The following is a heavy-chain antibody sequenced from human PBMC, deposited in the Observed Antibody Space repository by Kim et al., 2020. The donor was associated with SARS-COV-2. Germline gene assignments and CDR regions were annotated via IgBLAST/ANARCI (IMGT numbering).Heavy chain of an antibody. CDR3: ARVGYCSSTSCYKDYYYGMDV. CDR1: GGSISSYY. CDR2: IYTSGST. V-gene: IGHV4-4*07. Sequence: SETLSLTCTVSGGSISSYYWSWIRQPAGKGLEWIGRIYTSGSTNYNPSLKSRVTMSVDTSKNQFSLKLSSVTAADTAVYYCARVGYCSSTSCYKDYYYGMDVWGQGTTVTVSS. J-gene: IGHJ6*02. D-gene: IGHD2-2*02.